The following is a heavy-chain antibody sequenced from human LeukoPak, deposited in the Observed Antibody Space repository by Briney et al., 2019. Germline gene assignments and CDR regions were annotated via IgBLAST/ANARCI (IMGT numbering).Heavy chain of an antibody. V-gene: IGHV3-30*18. CDR2: ISHDGTNT. CDR3: AKDPGAVVVQAYYLDH. J-gene: IGHJ4*02. CDR1: GFRFRNFG. Sequence: PGTSLRLSCVDSGFRFRNFGMHWVRQAPGKGLERVAVISHDGTNTYHADSVRGRFTISRDNSKNTLYLQMNSLRPEDTAVYYCAKDPGAVVVQAYYLDHWGQGTLVTVSS. D-gene: IGHD2-21*01.